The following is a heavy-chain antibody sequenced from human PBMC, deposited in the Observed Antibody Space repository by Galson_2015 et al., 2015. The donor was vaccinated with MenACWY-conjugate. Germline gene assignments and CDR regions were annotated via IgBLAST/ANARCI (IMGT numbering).Heavy chain of an antibody. CDR2: FNPDNGNT. D-gene: IGHD5-18*01. Sequence: QSGAEVKKPGASVKVSCRTSGYSFTTFHITWVRQAPGQGLEWMGWFNPDNGNTNSAQRVEGRVTMTAETSSNTAYMELRSLRSDDTAVYYCAIAAGTDTNFHYWGQGTLVTVSS. CDR1: GYSFTTFH. CDR3: AIAAGTDTNFHY. J-gene: IGHJ4*02. V-gene: IGHV1-18*01.